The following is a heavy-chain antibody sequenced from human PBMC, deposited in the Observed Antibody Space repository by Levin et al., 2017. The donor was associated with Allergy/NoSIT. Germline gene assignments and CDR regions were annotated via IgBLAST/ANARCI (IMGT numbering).Heavy chain of an antibody. CDR2: IYSGCST. CDR3: ARERDSSGYDHNPHYFDY. CDR1: GFTVSSNY. J-gene: IGHJ4*02. D-gene: IGHD3-22*01. Sequence: GGSLRLSCAASGFTVSSNYMSWVRPAPGKGLDWVSVIYSGCSTYYADSVKGRFTISRDNSKNTLYLQMNSLRAEDTAVYYCARERDSSGYDHNPHYFDYWGQGTLVTVSS. V-gene: IGHV3-66*01.